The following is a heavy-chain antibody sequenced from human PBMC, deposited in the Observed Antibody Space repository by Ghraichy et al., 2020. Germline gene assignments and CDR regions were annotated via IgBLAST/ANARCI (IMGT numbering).Heavy chain of an antibody. CDR3: AKDRGGGYSGYRETYFDY. CDR2: ISGSGGST. Sequence: GGSLRLSCAASGFTFSSYAMSWVRQAPGKGLEWVSAISGSGGSTYYADSVKGRFTISRDNSKNTLYLQMNSLRAEDTAVYYCAKDRGGGYSGYRETYFDYWGQGTLVTVSS. D-gene: IGHD5-12*01. V-gene: IGHV3-23*01. J-gene: IGHJ4*02. CDR1: GFTFSSYA.